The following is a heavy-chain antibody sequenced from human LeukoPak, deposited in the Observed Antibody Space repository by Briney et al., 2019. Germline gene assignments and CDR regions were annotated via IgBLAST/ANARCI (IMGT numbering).Heavy chain of an antibody. V-gene: IGHV4-4*07. Sequence: SETLSLTCTVPGGSISGYYWSWIRQPAGKGLEWMGRIYTSGSTNYNPSLRSRVSISVDKSKNQVSLILSSLTAADTAVYYCARGPDYSDSSGYFKYWGQGTLVTVSS. CDR3: ARGPDYSDSSGYFKY. D-gene: IGHD3-22*01. J-gene: IGHJ4*02. CDR2: IYTSGST. CDR1: GGSISGYY.